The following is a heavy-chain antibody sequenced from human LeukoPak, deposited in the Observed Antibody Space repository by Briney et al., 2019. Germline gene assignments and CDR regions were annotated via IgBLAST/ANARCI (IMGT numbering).Heavy chain of an antibody. CDR2: ISSSSRYT. CDR1: GFSLRDYS. Sequence: PGGSLRLSCAASGFSLRDYSMDWVRQAPGKGLEWVSSISSSSRYTFYVDSVKGRFTISRDNSKNTLYLQMNSLRAEDTAVYYCASVGYHDFWSGSVYWGQGTLVTVSS. J-gene: IGHJ4*02. D-gene: IGHD3-3*01. CDR3: ASVGYHDFWSGSVY. V-gene: IGHV3-21*04.